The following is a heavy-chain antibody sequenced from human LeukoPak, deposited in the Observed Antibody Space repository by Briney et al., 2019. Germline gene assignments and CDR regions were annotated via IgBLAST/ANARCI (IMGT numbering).Heavy chain of an antibody. CDR1: GGSISSSSSY. J-gene: IGHJ4*02. CDR2: SYYSGSS. CDR3: ARHRSGWLQSSFDY. Sequence: SETLSLTCSVSGGSISSSSSYWGWIRQPPGKGLEWIGSSYYSGSSFDNPALKSRVTISVDTSKNQFSLKLSSVTAADTAVYYCARHRSGWLQSSFDYWGQGTLVTVSS. V-gene: IGHV4-39*01. D-gene: IGHD5-24*01.